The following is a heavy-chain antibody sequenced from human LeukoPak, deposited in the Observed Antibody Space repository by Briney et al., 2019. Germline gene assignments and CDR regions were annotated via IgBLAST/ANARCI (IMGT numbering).Heavy chain of an antibody. V-gene: IGHV4-34*01. J-gene: IGHJ5*02. D-gene: IGHD3-22*01. Sequence: KPSETLSLTCAVDGGSFSGSFWTWIRQPPGKGLEWIGEINRSGNTNYNPSLKSRVTISVDTSKNRFSLKLSSVTAADTAVYYCARHYYDSSGSDWFDPWGQGTLVTVSS. CDR1: GGSFSGSF. CDR3: ARHYYDSSGSDWFDP. CDR2: INRSGNT.